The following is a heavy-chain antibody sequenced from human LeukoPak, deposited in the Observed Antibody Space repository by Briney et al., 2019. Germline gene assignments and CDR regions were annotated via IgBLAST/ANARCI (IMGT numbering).Heavy chain of an antibody. Sequence: PGGSLRLSCAASGFTFSSYAMHWVRQAPGKGLEWVAVISYDGSNKYYADSVKGRFTISRDNSKNTLYLQMNSLRAEDTAVYYCARGGVVPAAPDYWGREPWSPSPQ. CDR1: GFTFSSYA. D-gene: IGHD2-2*01. CDR2: ISYDGSNK. CDR3: ARGGVVPAAPDY. J-gene: IGHJ4*02. V-gene: IGHV3-30*04.